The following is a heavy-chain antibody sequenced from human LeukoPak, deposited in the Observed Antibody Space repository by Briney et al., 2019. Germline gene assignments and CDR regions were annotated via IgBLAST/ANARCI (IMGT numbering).Heavy chain of an antibody. CDR2: IIPIFGTA. V-gene: IGHV1-69*13. CDR1: GGTFISYA. J-gene: IGHJ4*02. Sequence: SVKVSCKASGGTFISYAISWVRQAPGQGLEWMEGIIPIFGTANYAQKFQGRVTITADESTSTAYMELSSLRSEDTAVYYCARGDDIVVVVAAIWGQGTLVTVSS. CDR3: ARGDDIVVVVAAI. D-gene: IGHD2-15*01.